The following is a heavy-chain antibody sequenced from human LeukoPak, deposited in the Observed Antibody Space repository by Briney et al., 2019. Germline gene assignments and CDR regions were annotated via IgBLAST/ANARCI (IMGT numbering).Heavy chain of an antibody. CDR3: VRARGAGPGAHFDY. CDR1: GLTFSDEY. D-gene: IGHD3-10*01. CDR2: ISNTGSFI. Sequence: PGGSLRLSCAASGLTFSDEYMSWIRQAPGKGLEWVSYISNTGSFISYADSVKGRFTISRDNAKNSLYLQMNGLRAEDAAAYYCVRARGAGPGAHFDYWGQGTLVTVSS. J-gene: IGHJ4*02. V-gene: IGHV3-11*01.